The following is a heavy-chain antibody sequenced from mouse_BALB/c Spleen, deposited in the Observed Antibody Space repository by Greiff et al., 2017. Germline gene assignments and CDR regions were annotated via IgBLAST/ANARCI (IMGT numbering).Heavy chain of an antibody. Sequence: VQLQQSGAELVRPGALVKLSCKASGFNIKDYYMHWVKQRPEQGLEWIGWIDPENGNTIYDPKFQGKASITADTSSNTAYLQLSSLTSEDTAVYYCARRYDYDEAWFAYWGQGTLVTVSA. D-gene: IGHD2-4*01. CDR2: IDPENGNT. V-gene: IGHV14-1*02. CDR1: GFNIKDYY. J-gene: IGHJ3*01. CDR3: ARRYDYDEAWFAY.